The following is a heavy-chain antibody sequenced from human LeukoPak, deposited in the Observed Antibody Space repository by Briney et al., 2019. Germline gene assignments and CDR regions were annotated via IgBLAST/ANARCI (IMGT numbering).Heavy chain of an antibody. CDR1: GYTFTSYD. J-gene: IGHJ5*02. CDR2: MNPNSGNT. Sequence: VASVKVSCKASGYTFTSYDINWVRQATGQGLEWMGWMNPNSGNTGYAQKFQGRVTMTRNISISTAYMELSSLISEDTAVYYCARDYGGNSGWFDPWGQGTLVTVSS. D-gene: IGHD4-23*01. V-gene: IGHV1-8*01. CDR3: ARDYGGNSGWFDP.